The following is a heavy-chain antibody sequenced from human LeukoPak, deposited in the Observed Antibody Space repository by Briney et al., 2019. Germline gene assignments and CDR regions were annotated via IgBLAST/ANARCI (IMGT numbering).Heavy chain of an antibody. CDR1: GFTFSSYA. D-gene: IGHD2-2*01. CDR2: ISGSGGST. Sequence: GGSLRLSCAASGFTFSSYAMSWVRQAPGKGLGWVSAISGSGGSTYYADSVKGRFTISRDNSKNTLYLQMNSLRAEDTAVYYCAKVIAPGYCSSTSCYEPRYYYYGMDVWGQGTTVTVAS. J-gene: IGHJ6*02. CDR3: AKVIAPGYCSSTSCYEPRYYYYGMDV. V-gene: IGHV3-23*01.